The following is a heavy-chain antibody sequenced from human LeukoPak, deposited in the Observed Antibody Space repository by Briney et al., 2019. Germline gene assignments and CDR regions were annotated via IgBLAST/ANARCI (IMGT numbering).Heavy chain of an antibody. CDR3: ARDNYDSSGYYFD. Sequence: PGGSLRLSCAASGFTFGSYEMNWVRQAPGKGLEWVSYISSSGSTTHYADSVKGRFTISRDNAKKSLYLQMNSLRAEDTAVYYCARDNYDSSGYYFDWGQGTLVTVSS. D-gene: IGHD3-22*01. CDR2: ISSSGSTT. CDR1: GFTFGSYE. J-gene: IGHJ4*02. V-gene: IGHV3-48*03.